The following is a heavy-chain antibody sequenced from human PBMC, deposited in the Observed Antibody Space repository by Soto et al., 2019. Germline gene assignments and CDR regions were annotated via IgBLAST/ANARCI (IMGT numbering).Heavy chain of an antibody. V-gene: IGHV3-30*18. CDR3: AKELASDYYDSSGYYGPRPFMDV. CDR1: GFTFSSYG. D-gene: IGHD3-22*01. Sequence: HPGGSLRLSCAASGFTFSSYGMHWVRQAPGKGLEWVAVISYDGSNKYYADSVKGRFTISRDNSKNTLYLQMNSLRAEDTAVYYCAKELASDYYDSSGYYGPRPFMDVWGQGTTVTVSS. CDR2: ISYDGSNK. J-gene: IGHJ6*02.